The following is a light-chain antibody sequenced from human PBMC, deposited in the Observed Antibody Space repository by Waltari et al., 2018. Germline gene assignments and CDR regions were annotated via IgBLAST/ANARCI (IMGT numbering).Light chain of an antibody. J-gene: IGKJ1*01. CDR1: QSVSRA. CDR2: GTS. V-gene: IGKV3-20*01. CDR3: QHYVRLPAT. Sequence: ETVLTQSPGTLSLSPGERATLSCRASQSVSRALAWYQQKPGQAPRLLIYGTSNRATGIPDRFSGSGSGTDFSLTISRLEPEDVAVYFCQHYVRLPATFGQGTKVEIK.